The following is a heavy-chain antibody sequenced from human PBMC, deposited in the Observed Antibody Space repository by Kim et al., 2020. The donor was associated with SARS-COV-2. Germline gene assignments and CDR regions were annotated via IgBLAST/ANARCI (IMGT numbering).Heavy chain of an antibody. Sequence: GGSLRLSCAASGFTFSRSWMGWVRQSPGKGLEWVANMTHDGSRIYYVASVRGRFTISRDNARNSLYLQMTSLRSEDTAVYYCARDTETSGSFWGYDSFD. CDR3: ARDTETSGSFWGYDSFD. V-gene: IGHV3-7*03. D-gene: IGHD2-15*01. J-gene: IGHJ3*02. CDR1: GFTFSRSW. CDR2: MTHDGSRI.